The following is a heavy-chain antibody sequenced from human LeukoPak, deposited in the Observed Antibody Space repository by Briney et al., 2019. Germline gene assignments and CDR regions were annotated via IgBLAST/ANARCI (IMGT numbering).Heavy chain of an antibody. Sequence: ASVKVSCKASGYTLTSYGISWVRQAPGQGLEWMGWINTYNGITDYAQKFQGRINMTTDTSTNTAYMDLRSLRPDDTAMYYCTRVSLSGTSTRDYGGQGALVTVSS. CDR2: INTYNGIT. J-gene: IGHJ4*02. D-gene: IGHD1-20*01. CDR1: GYTLTSYG. V-gene: IGHV1-18*01. CDR3: TRVSLSGTSTRDY.